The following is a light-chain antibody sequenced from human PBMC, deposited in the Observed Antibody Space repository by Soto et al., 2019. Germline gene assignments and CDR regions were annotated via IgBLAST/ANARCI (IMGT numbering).Light chain of an antibody. CDR1: QSVSGN. Sequence: IVITQAPAPLSVSPGERATLSCRARQSVSGNLAWYQQKPGQAPRLLIYGASTRATGIPARFSGSGSGTEFTLTISSLQSEDFAVYYCQQYNNWPRTFGQGTKVDIK. V-gene: IGKV3-15*01. J-gene: IGKJ1*01. CDR2: GAS. CDR3: QQYNNWPRT.